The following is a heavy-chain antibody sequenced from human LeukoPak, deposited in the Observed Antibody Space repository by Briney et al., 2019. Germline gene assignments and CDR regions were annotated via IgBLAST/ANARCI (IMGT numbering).Heavy chain of an antibody. Sequence: GGSLRLSCAASGFTFSSYWMSWVRQAPGKGLEWVANIKQAGSEKYYVDSVKGRFTISRDNAKNSLYLQMNSLRAEDTAVYYCARDWLSYCSGGSCYSGGLPRFDYWGQGTLVTVSS. CDR3: ARDWLSYCSGGSCYSGGLPRFDY. CDR2: IKQAGSEK. J-gene: IGHJ4*02. CDR1: GFTFSSYW. D-gene: IGHD2-15*01. V-gene: IGHV3-7*01.